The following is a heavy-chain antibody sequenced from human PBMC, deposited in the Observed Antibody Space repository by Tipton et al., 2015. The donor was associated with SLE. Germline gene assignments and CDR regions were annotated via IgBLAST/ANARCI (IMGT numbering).Heavy chain of an antibody. J-gene: IGHJ4*02. CDR1: GGSFSGYY. Sequence: TLSLTCAVYGGSFSGYYWSWIRQPPGKGLEWIGEINHSGSTNYNPSLKSRVTTSVDTSKNQFSLKLSSVTAADTAVYYCARSGPYWNYGHYFDYWGQGTLVTVSS. V-gene: IGHV4-34*01. CDR2: INHSGST. D-gene: IGHD1-7*01. CDR3: ARSGPYWNYGHYFDY.